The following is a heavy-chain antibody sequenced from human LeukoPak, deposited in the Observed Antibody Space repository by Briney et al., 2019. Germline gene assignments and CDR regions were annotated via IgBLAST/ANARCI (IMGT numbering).Heavy chain of an antibody. Sequence: PGGSLRLSCAASGFTFSSYAMSWVRQAPGKGLEWVSAISGSGGSTYYADSVKGRFTISRDHSKNTLYLQMNSLRAEDTAVYYCAKVYSGSYTTYYFDYWGQGTLVTVSP. D-gene: IGHD1-26*01. CDR2: ISGSGGST. V-gene: IGHV3-23*01. CDR3: AKVYSGSYTTYYFDY. CDR1: GFTFSSYA. J-gene: IGHJ4*02.